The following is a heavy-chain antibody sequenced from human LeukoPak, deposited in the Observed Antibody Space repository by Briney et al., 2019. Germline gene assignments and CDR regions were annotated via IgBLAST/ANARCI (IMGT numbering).Heavy chain of an antibody. CDR2: IRYDGSNK. Sequence: GGSLRLSCAASGFTFSSYGMHWVRQAPGKGLEWVAFIRYDGSNKYYADSVKGRFTISRDNSKNTLYLQMNSLRAEDTAVYYCARGYTVVFDYWGQGTLVTVSS. CDR3: ARGYTVVFDY. D-gene: IGHD4-23*01. V-gene: IGHV3-30*02. CDR1: GFTFSSYG. J-gene: IGHJ4*02.